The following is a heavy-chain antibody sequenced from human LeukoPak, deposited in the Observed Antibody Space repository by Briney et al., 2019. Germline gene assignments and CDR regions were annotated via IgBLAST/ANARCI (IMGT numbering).Heavy chain of an antibody. D-gene: IGHD3-22*01. Sequence: PGGSLRLSCAASGFTFSSYAMHWVRQAPGKGLEYVSAISRNGGSTYYANSVKGRFTISRDNSKNTLYLQMGSLRAEDMAVYYCARERSLDYYDSSGYYYGDAFDIWGQGTMVTVSS. V-gene: IGHV3-64*01. J-gene: IGHJ3*02. CDR1: GFTFSSYA. CDR3: ARERSLDYYDSSGYYYGDAFDI. CDR2: ISRNGGST.